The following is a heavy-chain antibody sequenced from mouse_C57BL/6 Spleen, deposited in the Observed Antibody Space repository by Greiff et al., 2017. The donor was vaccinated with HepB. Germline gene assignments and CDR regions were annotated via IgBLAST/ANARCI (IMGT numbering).Heavy chain of an antibody. Sequence: EVQLQESGGGLVKPGGSLKLSCAASGFTFSSYAMSWVRQTPEKRLEWVATISDGGSYTYYPDNVKGRFTISRDNAKNNLYLQMSHLKSEDTAMYYCARDRRIYYYGGGYFDVWGTGTTVTVSS. CDR3: ARDRRIYYYGGGYFDV. CDR1: GFTFSSYA. J-gene: IGHJ1*03. D-gene: IGHD1-1*01. CDR2: ISDGGSYT. V-gene: IGHV5-4*01.